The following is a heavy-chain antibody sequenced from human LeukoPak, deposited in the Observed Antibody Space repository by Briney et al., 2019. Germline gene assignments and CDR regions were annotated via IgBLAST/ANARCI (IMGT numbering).Heavy chain of an antibody. V-gene: IGHV1-2*02. CDR1: GYTFTSYD. Sequence: GASVKVSCKASGYTFTSYDINWVRQATGQGLEWMGWINPNSGGTNYAQKFQGRVTMTRDTSISTAYMELSRLRSDDTAVYYCALNLVATINFDYWGQGTLVTVSS. CDR2: INPNSGGT. D-gene: IGHD5-12*01. J-gene: IGHJ4*02. CDR3: ALNLVATINFDY.